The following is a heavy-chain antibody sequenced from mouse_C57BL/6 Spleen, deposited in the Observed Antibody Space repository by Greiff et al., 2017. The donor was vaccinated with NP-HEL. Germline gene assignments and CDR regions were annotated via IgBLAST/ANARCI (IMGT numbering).Heavy chain of an antibody. CDR2: IDPSDSYT. CDR3: ARRGRDWFAY. J-gene: IGHJ3*01. CDR1: GYTFTSYW. V-gene: IGHV1-50*01. Sequence: VQLQQPGAELVKPGASVKLSCKASGYTFTSYWMQWVKQRPGQGLEWIGEIDPSDSYTNYNQKFKGKATLTVDTSSSTAYMQLSSLTSEDSAVYYCARRGRDWFAYWGQGTLVTVSA.